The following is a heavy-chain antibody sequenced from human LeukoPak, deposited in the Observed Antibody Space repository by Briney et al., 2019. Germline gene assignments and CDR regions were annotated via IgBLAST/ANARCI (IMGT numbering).Heavy chain of an antibody. CDR3: ARGRRSGYDDPYFDY. V-gene: IGHV4-59*01. J-gene: IGHJ4*02. CDR2: IYYSGST. Sequence: PSETLSLTCTVSGGSISSYYWSWIRQPPGKGLEWIGYIYYSGSTNYNPSLKSRVTISVDTSKNQFSLKLSSVTAADTAVYYCARGRRSGYDDPYFDYWGQGTLVTVSS. D-gene: IGHD5-12*01. CDR1: GGSISSYY.